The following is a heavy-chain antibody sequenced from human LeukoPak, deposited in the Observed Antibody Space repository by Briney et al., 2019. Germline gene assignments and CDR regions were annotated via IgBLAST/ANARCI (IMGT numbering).Heavy chain of an antibody. CDR1: GFSISTSYF. CDR2: VSHTGTT. CDR3: ARVSGVLMMYAPRLLPDL. J-gene: IGHJ5*02. Sequence: SETLSLTCVVSGFSISTSYFWGWIRQSPGRGLEWIGCVSHTGTTYYNPSLKSRVTISIDMSKNHFSLNVTSVTATDTAVYYCARVSGVLMMYAPRLLPDLWGQGTRVTVSS. D-gene: IGHD2-8*01. V-gene: IGHV4-38-2*01.